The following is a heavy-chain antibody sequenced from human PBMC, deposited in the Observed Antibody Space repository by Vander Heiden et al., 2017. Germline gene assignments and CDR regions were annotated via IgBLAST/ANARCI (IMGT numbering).Heavy chain of an antibody. CDR1: GFTFSSYE. CDR3: ARDHSGYDSREVDYYYGMDV. CDR2: IRSSGSTI. D-gene: IGHD5-12*01. V-gene: IGHV3-48*03. Sequence: EVQLVESGGGLVQPGGSLRLSCAASGFTFSSYEMNGVRQAPGKGLEWVSYIRSSGSTIYYADSVKGRFTISRDNAKNSLYLQMNSLRAEDTAVYYCARDHSGYDSREVDYYYGMDVWGQGTTVTVSS. J-gene: IGHJ6*02.